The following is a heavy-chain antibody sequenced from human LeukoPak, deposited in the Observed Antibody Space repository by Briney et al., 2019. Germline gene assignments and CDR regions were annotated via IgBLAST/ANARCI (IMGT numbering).Heavy chain of an antibody. D-gene: IGHD3-9*01. J-gene: IGHJ4*02. Sequence: GGSLRLSCTASGFTFGDYAMSWVRQAPGKGLEWVGFIRSKAYGGTTEYAASVKGRFTISRDDSKSIAYLQMNSLKTEDTAVYYCTRGYFDTPLNWGQGTLVTVSS. CDR3: TRGYFDTPLN. CDR2: IRSKAYGGTT. V-gene: IGHV3-49*04. CDR1: GFTFGDYA.